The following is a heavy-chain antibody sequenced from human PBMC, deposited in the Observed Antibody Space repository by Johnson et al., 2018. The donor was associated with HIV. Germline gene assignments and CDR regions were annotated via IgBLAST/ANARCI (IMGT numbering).Heavy chain of an antibody. CDR2: ISWNSRSL. J-gene: IGHJ3*02. CDR3: ARAGGAVRVNGFDM. CDR1: GFTFDDYA. V-gene: IGHV3-9*01. Sequence: VQLVESGGSVVRPGESLRLSCAASGFTFDDYAMHWVRQAPGKGLEWVSGISWNSRSLGYADSVKDRFTISRDNARNSLYLQMNSLRAGDTAVYYCARAGGAVRVNGFDMWGQGTMVTVSS. D-gene: IGHD6-19*01.